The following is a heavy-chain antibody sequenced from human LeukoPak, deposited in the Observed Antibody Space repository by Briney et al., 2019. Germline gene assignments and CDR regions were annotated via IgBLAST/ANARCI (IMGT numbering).Heavy chain of an antibody. CDR3: AQRGRGAAAAFDY. Sequence: GGSPRLSCAASGFTFSSYAMSWVRQAPGKGLEWVSAISGSGGSTYYADSVKGRFTISRDNSKNTLYLQMNSLRAEDTAVYYCAQRGRGAAAAFDYWGQGTLVTVSS. CDR2: ISGSGGST. J-gene: IGHJ4*02. D-gene: IGHD6-13*01. CDR1: GFTFSSYA. V-gene: IGHV3-23*01.